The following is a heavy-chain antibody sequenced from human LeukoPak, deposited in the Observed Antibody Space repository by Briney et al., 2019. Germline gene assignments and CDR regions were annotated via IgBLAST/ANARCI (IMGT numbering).Heavy chain of an antibody. J-gene: IGHJ6*03. Sequence: SEPLSLTCAVYGGSFSGYYWIWIRQPPGKAREWSGYIYYSGSTNYKSSLKSRVTISVDTSKNQFSLTLSSVTAADTAVYYCARTTEGGYSYGYFYYYYMDVWGKGTTVTVSS. V-gene: IGHV4-59*01. CDR2: IYYSGST. CDR1: GGSFSGYY. CDR3: ARTTEGGYSYGYFYYYYMDV. D-gene: IGHD5-18*01.